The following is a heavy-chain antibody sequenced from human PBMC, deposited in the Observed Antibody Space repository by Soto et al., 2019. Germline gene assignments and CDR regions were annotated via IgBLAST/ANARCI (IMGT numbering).Heavy chain of an antibody. Sequence: ASVKVSCKASGNTFTRYYFHWVRQAPGQGLEWMGIINPSGGSTTYAQKFQGRVTMTRDMSTSTVYMDLSSLRFEDTAVYYCARAHIVVAEGVIRNDYGMDVWG. CDR2: INPSGGST. J-gene: IGHJ6*02. D-gene: IGHD2-2*01. CDR1: GNTFTRYY. V-gene: IGHV1-46*01. CDR3: ARAHIVVAEGVIRNDYGMDV.